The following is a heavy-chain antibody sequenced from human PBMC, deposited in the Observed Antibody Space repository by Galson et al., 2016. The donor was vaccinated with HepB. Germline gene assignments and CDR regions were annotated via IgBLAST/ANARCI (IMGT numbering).Heavy chain of an antibody. D-gene: IGHD6-6*01. J-gene: IGHJ3*01. CDR3: ARELVRSAFDL. CDR1: GFALSGSG. Sequence: SLRLSRAASGFALSGSGLNWVRQAPGKGLQWISYISSRVSPIYYADSVKGRFTISRDNAKNSVYLQMNNLRDEDTGVYYCARELVRSAFDLWGQGTMVTVSS. CDR2: ISSRVSPI. V-gene: IGHV3-48*02.